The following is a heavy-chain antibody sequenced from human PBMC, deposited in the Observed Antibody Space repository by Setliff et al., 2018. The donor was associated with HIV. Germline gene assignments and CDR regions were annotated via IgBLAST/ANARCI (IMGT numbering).Heavy chain of an antibody. D-gene: IGHD5-12*01. Sequence: GASVKVSCKASGYSFSSYYMHWVRQAPGQGLEWMGIISPRGGKANYAQKFQGRVTITADESTSIAYMELSSLRFDDTAVYYCARDGGYSGTSWNYWGQGTLVTVS. CDR1: GYSFSSYY. CDR2: ISPRGGKA. V-gene: IGHV1-46*01. J-gene: IGHJ4*02. CDR3: ARDGGYSGTSWNY.